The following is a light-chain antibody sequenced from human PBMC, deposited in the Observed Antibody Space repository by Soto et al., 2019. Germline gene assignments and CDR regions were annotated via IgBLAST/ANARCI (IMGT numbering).Light chain of an antibody. V-gene: IGKV1-5*01. Sequence: DIQMTQSPSTLSAYVGDRVTITCRAGQTVSSWLAWYQQKPGKAPKLLIYDVSSLESGVPSRFSGSGSGTEFTLTISSLQPDDFATYYCQQYYSYSRTFGQGTKVDI. CDR2: DVS. J-gene: IGKJ1*01. CDR1: QTVSSW. CDR3: QQYYSYSRT.